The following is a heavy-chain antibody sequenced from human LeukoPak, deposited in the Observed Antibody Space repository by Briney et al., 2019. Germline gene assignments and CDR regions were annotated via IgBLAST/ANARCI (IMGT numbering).Heavy chain of an antibody. D-gene: IGHD2-15*01. CDR2: ISYDESNK. V-gene: IGHV3-30*04. CDR1: GFTFSDYL. J-gene: IGHJ4*02. CDR3: ARSDCVGDNCYSY. Sequence: GGSLRLSCAASGFTFSDYLMHWVRQAPGKGLEWVAVISYDESNKYYADSVKGRFTISRGNSKNTLYLQMNSVRPEDTAVYYCARSDCVGDNCYSYWGQGTLVTVSS.